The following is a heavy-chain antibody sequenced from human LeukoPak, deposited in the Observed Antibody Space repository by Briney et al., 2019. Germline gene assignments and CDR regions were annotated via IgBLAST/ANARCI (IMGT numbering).Heavy chain of an antibody. CDR1: GFTFSSYA. V-gene: IGHV3-23*01. J-gene: IGHJ2*01. CDR3: AKEDYGDIYWYFDL. CDR2: ISGSGGST. D-gene: IGHD4-17*01. Sequence: QPGGSLRLSCAASGFTFSSYAMSWVRQAPGKGLEWVPAISGSGGSTYYADSVKGRFTISRDNSKNTLYLQMNSLRVQDTAVYYCAKEDYGDIYWYFDLWGRGTLVTVSS.